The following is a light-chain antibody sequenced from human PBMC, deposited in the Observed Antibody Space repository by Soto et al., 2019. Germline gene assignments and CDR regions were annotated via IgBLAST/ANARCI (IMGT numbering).Light chain of an antibody. CDR2: DAS. V-gene: IGKV1-5*01. CDR3: QQYNTYST. CDR1: QSIRSW. J-gene: IGKJ1*01. Sequence: DIQMTQSPSTLSASAGDGVTITCRARQSIRSWLAWYQHKPGKAPKLLIYDASSLESGVPSRFSGSGSGTEFTLTISSLHPDDFATYYCQQYNTYSTFGQGTKVEIK.